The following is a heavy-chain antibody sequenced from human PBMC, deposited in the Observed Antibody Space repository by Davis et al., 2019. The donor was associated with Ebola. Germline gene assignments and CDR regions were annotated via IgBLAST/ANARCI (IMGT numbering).Heavy chain of an antibody. J-gene: IGHJ6*02. V-gene: IGHV1-69*06. CDR1: GGTFSSYA. Sequence: SVKVSCKASGGTFSSYAISWVRQAPGQGLEWMGGIIPIFGTANYAQKFQGRVTITADKSTSTAYMELSSLRSEDTAVYYCARTYSSSRNYYYYYGMDVWGQGTTVTVSS. CDR2: IIPIFGTA. CDR3: ARTYSSSRNYYYYYGMDV. D-gene: IGHD6-13*01.